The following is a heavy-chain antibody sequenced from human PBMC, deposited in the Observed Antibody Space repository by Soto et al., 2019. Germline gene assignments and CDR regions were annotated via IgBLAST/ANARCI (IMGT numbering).Heavy chain of an antibody. Sequence: QVQLVQSGAEVKKPGSSVKVSCKASGGTFSSYAISWVRQAPGQGLEWMGGIIPIFGTANYAQKFQGRVTITADKSTSTADMELSSLRSEDTAVYYCAREQGFQHYYYYGMDVWGQGTTVTVSS. CDR1: GGTFSSYA. CDR3: AREQGFQHYYYYGMDV. V-gene: IGHV1-69*06. CDR2: IIPIFGTA. D-gene: IGHD2-2*01. J-gene: IGHJ6*02.